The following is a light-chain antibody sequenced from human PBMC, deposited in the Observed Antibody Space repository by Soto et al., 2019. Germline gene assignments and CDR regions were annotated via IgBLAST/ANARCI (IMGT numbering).Light chain of an antibody. J-gene: IGKJ4*01. V-gene: IGKV3-20*01. Sequence: IVLTQSPGTLSLSPGERATLSCRASQRVSSSYLAWYQQKPGQAPRLLIYGASSRATAIPDRFSGSGSGTDFTLTISRLEPEDYAVYYCQQYGSSPLTFGGGTKVEIK. CDR1: QRVSSSY. CDR2: GAS. CDR3: QQYGSSPLT.